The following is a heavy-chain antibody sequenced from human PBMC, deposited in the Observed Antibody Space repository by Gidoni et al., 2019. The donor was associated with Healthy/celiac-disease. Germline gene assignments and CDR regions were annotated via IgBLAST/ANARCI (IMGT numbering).Heavy chain of an antibody. Sequence: EVQLVESGGGLVKPGGSLRLSCAAYGFTLSSYSMNWVRQAPGKGLESVSSISSSSSYIYYADSVKGRFTISRDNAKNSLYLQMNSLRAEDTAVYYCAREKSGSYPYWGQGTLVTVSS. D-gene: IGHD1-26*01. J-gene: IGHJ4*02. CDR3: AREKSGSYPY. V-gene: IGHV3-21*01. CDR1: GFTLSSYS. CDR2: ISSSSSYI.